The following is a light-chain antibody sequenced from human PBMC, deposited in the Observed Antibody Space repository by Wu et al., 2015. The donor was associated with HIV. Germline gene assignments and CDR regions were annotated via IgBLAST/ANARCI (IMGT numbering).Light chain of an antibody. Sequence: DIQMTQSPSFLSASEGDRVTITCRASHGVNSYLAWYQQKAGKAPKLLIHAASILQSGVPSRFSGSGSGTEFILTISSLQPEDVATYYCTTNLIPHSPSTFGGGTKVE. CDR3: TTNLIPHSPST. V-gene: IGKV1-9*01. CDR2: AAS. CDR1: HGVNSY. J-gene: IGKJ4*01.